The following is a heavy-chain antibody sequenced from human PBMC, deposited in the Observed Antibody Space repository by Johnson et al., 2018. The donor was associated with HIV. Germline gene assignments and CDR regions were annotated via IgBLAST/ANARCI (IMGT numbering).Heavy chain of an antibody. J-gene: IGHJ3*02. CDR2: DGSNK. Sequence: DGSNKYYADSVKGRFTISRDNSKNTLYLQMNSLRAGDTAVYYCARDRVPASIGLDYRGAFDIWGQGTMVTVSS. V-gene: IGHV3-30*01. CDR3: ARDRVPASIGLDYRGAFDI. D-gene: IGHD2-2*02.